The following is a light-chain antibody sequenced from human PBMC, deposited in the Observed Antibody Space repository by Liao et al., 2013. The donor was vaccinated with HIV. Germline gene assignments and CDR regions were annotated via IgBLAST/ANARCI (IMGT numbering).Light chain of an antibody. J-gene: IGLJ3*02. CDR1: DLGDRY. CDR3: EAWDSGTV. Sequence: SFELTQPPSVSVSPGQTASITCSGNDLGDRYVSWYQQRPGQSPVLVIYQDSKRPSGIHERFSGSNSGTTATLTIRDTQAVDEADYFCEAWDSGTVFGGGTKLTVL. CDR2: QDS. V-gene: IGLV3-1*01.